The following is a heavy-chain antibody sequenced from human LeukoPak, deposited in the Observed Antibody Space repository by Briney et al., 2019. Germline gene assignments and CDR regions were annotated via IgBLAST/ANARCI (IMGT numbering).Heavy chain of an antibody. J-gene: IGHJ4*02. CDR1: GGSISSGGYY. Sequence: MPSETLSLTCTVSGGSISSGGYYWSWIRQHPGKGLEWIGYIYYSGSTYYNPSLKSRVTISVDTSKNQFSLKLSSVTAADTAVYYCARGKLGYCSGGSCYFDYWGQGTLVTVSS. CDR2: IYYSGST. D-gene: IGHD2-15*01. CDR3: ARGKLGYCSGGSCYFDY. V-gene: IGHV4-31*03.